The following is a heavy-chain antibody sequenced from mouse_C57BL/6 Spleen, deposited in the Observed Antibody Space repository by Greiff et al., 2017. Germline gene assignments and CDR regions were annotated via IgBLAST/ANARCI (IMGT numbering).Heavy chain of an antibody. Sequence: EVMLVESGGGLVQPKGSLKLSCAASGFSFNTYAMNWVRQAPGTGLEWVARIRSKSNNYATYYADSVKDRFTISRDDSESMLYLQMNNVKTEDTAMYYCVRHWYAMDYWGQGTSVTVSS. CDR3: VRHWYAMDY. CDR2: IRSKSNNYAT. J-gene: IGHJ4*01. V-gene: IGHV10-1*01. CDR1: GFSFNTYA.